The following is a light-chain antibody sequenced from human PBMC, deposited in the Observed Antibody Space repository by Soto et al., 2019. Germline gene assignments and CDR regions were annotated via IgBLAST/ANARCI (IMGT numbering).Light chain of an antibody. CDR1: SSNIGSNT. V-gene: IGLV1-44*01. Sequence: QSVLTQPPSASGTPGQRVTISCSESSSNIGSNTVNWYQQLPGTAPKLLIYSNNQRPSGVPDRFSGSKSGTSASLAISGLQSEDEADYYCAAWDDSLGWVFGGGTQLTVL. CDR3: AAWDDSLGWV. J-gene: IGLJ3*02. CDR2: SNN.